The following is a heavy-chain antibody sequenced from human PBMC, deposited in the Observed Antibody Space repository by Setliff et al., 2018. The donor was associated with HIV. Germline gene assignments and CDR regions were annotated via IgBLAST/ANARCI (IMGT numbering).Heavy chain of an antibody. CDR3: ASAGAWQRNALDI. CDR1: GYTFTGYY. D-gene: IGHD5-12*01. V-gene: IGHV1-2*02. Sequence: GSVKVSCKASGYTFTGYYMHWVRQAPGQGLEWMGWINPNSGGTTYAQKFQGRVTMTRDTSISTAYMELSSLRSEDTAVYYCASAGAWQRNALDIWGQGTMVTVSS. CDR2: INPNSGGT. J-gene: IGHJ3*02.